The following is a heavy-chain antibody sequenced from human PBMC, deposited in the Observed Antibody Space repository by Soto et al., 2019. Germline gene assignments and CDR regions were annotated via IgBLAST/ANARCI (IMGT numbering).Heavy chain of an antibody. V-gene: IGHV3-23*01. Sequence: GGSLRLSCAASGFTFSSYAMRWVRQAPGKGLEWVSAISGSGGSTYYTDSVKGRFTISRDNSKNTLYLQMNSLRAEDTAVYYGAKDGSPDIVLMVYADGMAVWGQGTTVTVSS. CDR1: GFTFSSYA. J-gene: IGHJ6*02. D-gene: IGHD2-8*01. CDR2: ISGSGGST. CDR3: AKDGSPDIVLMVYADGMAV.